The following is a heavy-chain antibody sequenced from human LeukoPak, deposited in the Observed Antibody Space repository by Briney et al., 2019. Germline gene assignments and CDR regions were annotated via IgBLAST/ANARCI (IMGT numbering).Heavy chain of an antibody. CDR2: IYYSGST. J-gene: IGHJ6*03. CDR3: ARDHLKADYYYYIDV. Sequence: SETLSLTCTVSGGSLSSYYWSWIRQPPGKGLEWIGYIYYSGSTNYNPSLKSRVTISVDTSKNQFSLKLSSVTAADTAVYYCARDHLKADYYYYIDVWGKGTTVTVSS. CDR1: GGSLSSYY. V-gene: IGHV4-59*01.